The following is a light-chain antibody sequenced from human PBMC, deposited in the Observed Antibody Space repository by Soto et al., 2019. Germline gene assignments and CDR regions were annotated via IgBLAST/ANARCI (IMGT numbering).Light chain of an antibody. V-gene: IGKV3-11*01. CDR3: QQRSNCHLL. Sequence: EIVLTQSPATLSLSPGERATLSCRASQSVSSYLAWYQQKPGQAPRLLIYDASNRATGIPARFSGSGSGTDFTLTISSLEPEDFAVYYCQQRSNCHLLFGQGTKLEIK. CDR2: DAS. CDR1: QSVSSY. J-gene: IGKJ2*01.